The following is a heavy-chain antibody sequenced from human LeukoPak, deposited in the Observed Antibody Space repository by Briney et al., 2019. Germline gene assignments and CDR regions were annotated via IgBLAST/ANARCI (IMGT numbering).Heavy chain of an antibody. Sequence: GASVKVSCKASGYNFSTSGISWVRQAPGQGLEWMGWISSYNVKADYAQSLRDRVTMTTDKSTSTVFLELRSLRPDDTAVYYCAREVTYCSGTRCSAYDLWGQGTLVTVSS. D-gene: IGHD2-2*01. CDR2: ISSYNVKA. CDR3: AREVTYCSGTRCSAYDL. J-gene: IGHJ5*02. V-gene: IGHV1-18*01. CDR1: GYNFSTSG.